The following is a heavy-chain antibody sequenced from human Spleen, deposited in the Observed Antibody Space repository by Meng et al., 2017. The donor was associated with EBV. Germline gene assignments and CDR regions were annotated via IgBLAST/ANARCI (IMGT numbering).Heavy chain of an antibody. CDR1: GQVLSGYY. D-gene: IGHD2-8*02. V-gene: IGHV4-34*01. CDR2: IHHSGST. J-gene: IGHJ4*02. Sequence: QGQLHQWGAVLLKPSVTPFLSCSVYGQVLSGYYWTWIRQPPGKGLEWIGEIHHSGSTNYNPSLKSRVTISVDTSKNQFSLKLNSVTAADTAVYYCARWAGCVCFYCDYWGQGTLVTVSS. CDR3: ARWAGCVCFYCDY.